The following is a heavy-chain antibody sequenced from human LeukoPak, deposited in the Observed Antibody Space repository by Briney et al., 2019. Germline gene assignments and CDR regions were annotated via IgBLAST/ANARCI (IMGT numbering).Heavy chain of an antibody. CDR2: ISLAGQT. V-gene: IGHV4-4*02. J-gene: IGHJ5*02. D-gene: IGHD2-15*01. CDR1: GGSISGTNW. Sequence: SETLSLTCGVSGGSISGTNWWSWVRQPPGQGLEWIGEISLAGQTNYNPSLKSRVTISVDTSKNQFSLKLTSVTAADTAVYYCARDQDCSGGSCHWFDPWGQGTLVTVSS. CDR3: ARDQDCSGGSCHWFDP.